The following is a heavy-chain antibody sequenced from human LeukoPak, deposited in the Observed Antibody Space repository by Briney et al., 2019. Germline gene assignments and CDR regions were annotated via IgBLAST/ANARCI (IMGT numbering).Heavy chain of an antibody. CDR3: AREMGTAMDSWGPYYFDY. Sequence: QPGRSLRLSCAASGFTFSSYGMHWVRQAPGKGLEWVAVIWYDGSNKYYADSVKGRFTISRDNSKNTLYLQMDSLRAEDTAVYYCAREMGTAMDSWGPYYFDYWGQGTLVTVSS. CDR2: IWYDGSNK. CDR1: GFTFSSYG. J-gene: IGHJ4*02. V-gene: IGHV3-33*01. D-gene: IGHD5-18*01.